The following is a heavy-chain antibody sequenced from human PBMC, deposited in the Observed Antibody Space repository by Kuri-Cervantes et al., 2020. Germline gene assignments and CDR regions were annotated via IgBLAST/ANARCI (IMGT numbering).Heavy chain of an antibody. J-gene: IGHJ3*02. Sequence: SETLSLTCTVSGGSISSGGYYWSWIRQHPGKGLEWIGYIYYSGSTYYNPSLKSRVTISVDTSKNQFSLKLSSVTAADTAVYYCARERSHDYGGNSDAFDIWGQGTMVTVSS. D-gene: IGHD4-23*01. CDR3: ARERSHDYGGNSDAFDI. CDR2: IYYSGST. CDR1: GGSISSGGYY. V-gene: IGHV4-30-4*08.